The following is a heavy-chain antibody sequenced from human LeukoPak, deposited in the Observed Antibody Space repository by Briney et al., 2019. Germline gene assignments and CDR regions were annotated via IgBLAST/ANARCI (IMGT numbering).Heavy chain of an antibody. Sequence: GGSLRLSCAASGFTFSSYAMSWVRQAPGKGLEWVSVISGSGGSTYYADSVKGRFTISRDNSKNTLYLQMNSLRAEDTAVYYCAKDHGDYGDYSPADYWGQGTLVTVSS. J-gene: IGHJ4*02. V-gene: IGHV3-23*01. D-gene: IGHD4-17*01. CDR3: AKDHGDYGDYSPADY. CDR2: ISGSGGST. CDR1: GFTFSSYA.